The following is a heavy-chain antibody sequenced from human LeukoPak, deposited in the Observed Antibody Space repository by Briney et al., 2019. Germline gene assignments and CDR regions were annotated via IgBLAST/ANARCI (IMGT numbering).Heavy chain of an antibody. V-gene: IGHV3-72*01. CDR1: GFTFSDHY. D-gene: IGHD3-22*01. CDR2: TRNKANSYTT. CDR3: ARRYYSSGAPWYFDL. Sequence: GGSLRLSCAASGFTFSDHYMDWVRQAPGKGLEWVGRTRNKANSYTTEYAASVKGRFTISRDDSKSSLYLQMNSLKTEDTAVYYCARRYYSSGAPWYFDLWGRGTLVTVSS. J-gene: IGHJ2*01.